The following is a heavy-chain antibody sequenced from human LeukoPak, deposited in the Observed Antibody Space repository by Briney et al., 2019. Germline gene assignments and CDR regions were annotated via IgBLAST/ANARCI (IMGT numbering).Heavy chain of an antibody. Sequence: SETLSLTCTVSGGSISSYYWSWIRQPPGKGLEWIGYIYYSGSTNYNPSLKSRVTISVDTSKNQFSLKLSSVTAADTAVYYCARTEGGVCSSTSCYPRYWYYYYYMDVWGKGTTVTVSS. V-gene: IGHV4-59*08. CDR1: GGSISSYY. J-gene: IGHJ6*03. CDR3: ARTEGGVCSSTSCYPRYWYYYYYMDV. D-gene: IGHD2-2*01. CDR2: IYYSGST.